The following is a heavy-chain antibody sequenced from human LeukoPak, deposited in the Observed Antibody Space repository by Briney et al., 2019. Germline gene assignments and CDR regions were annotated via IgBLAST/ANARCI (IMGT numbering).Heavy chain of an antibody. CDR3: ARGQWLNSY. CDR1: GGSISGSY. V-gene: IGHV4-59*01. CDR2: IYYSGST. D-gene: IGHD6-19*01. J-gene: IGHJ4*02. Sequence: PSETLSLTCTVSGGSISGSYWSWIRQPPGKGLEWIGYIYYSGSTNYNPSLKSRVTISVDTSKNQFSLKLTSVTAADTAVYYCARGQWLNSYWGQGTLVTVSS.